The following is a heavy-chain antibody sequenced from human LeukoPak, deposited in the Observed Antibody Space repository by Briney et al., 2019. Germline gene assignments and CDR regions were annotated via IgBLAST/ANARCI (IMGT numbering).Heavy chain of an antibody. CDR3: TRGKLGTFDV. CDR1: GDSVSSNSVT. Sequence: SQTLSLTCAISGDSVSSNSVTWNWIRQSPSRGLEWLGRTFYRSKWSNDYVVSVKSRITINPDTSKNQLSLQLDSVTPEDTAVYYCTRGKLGTFDVWGQGTMVTVSS. V-gene: IGHV6-1*01. J-gene: IGHJ3*01. D-gene: IGHD7-27*01. CDR2: TFYRSKWSN.